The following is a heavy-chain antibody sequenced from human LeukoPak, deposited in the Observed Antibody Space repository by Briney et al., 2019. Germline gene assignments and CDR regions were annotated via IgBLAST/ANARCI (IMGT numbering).Heavy chain of an antibody. V-gene: IGHV3-15*01. Sequence: GGSLRLSCEGSRFNFNDAWMSWIRQAPGKGLEWVGRVRTTAEGETTDYAAPVRGRFIISRDDSKNMVFLQMNRLETEDTAIYYCTAGLGKTDDDSWGQGTLVTVSS. D-gene: IGHD4-11*01. CDR1: RFNFNDAW. CDR2: VRTTAEGETT. CDR3: TAGLGKTDDDS. J-gene: IGHJ4*02.